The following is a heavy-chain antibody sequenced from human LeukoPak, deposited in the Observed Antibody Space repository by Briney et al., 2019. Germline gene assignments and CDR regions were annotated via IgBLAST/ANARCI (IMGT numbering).Heavy chain of an antibody. J-gene: IGHJ4*02. CDR2: ISAYNGNT. CDR1: GYSFTSCG. V-gene: IGHV1-18*01. D-gene: IGHD6-13*01. Sequence: ASVKVSCKASGYSFTSCGISWVRQAPGQGLEWMGWISAYNGNTNYAQKLQGRVAMTTDTSTSTAYMELRSLRSDDTAVYYCARSSAAGTAGNFDYWGQGTLVTVSS. CDR3: ARSSAAGTAGNFDY.